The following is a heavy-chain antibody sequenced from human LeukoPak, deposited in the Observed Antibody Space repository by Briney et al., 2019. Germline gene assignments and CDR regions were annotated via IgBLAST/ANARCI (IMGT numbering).Heavy chain of an antibody. CDR1: GFTVSSNY. J-gene: IGHJ4*02. D-gene: IGHD6-6*01. CDR3: ARDMTSSSSGYFDY. CDR2: ISSSSSYI. V-gene: IGHV3-21*01. Sequence: PGGSLRLSCAASGFTVSSNYMSWVRQAPGKGLEWVSSISSSSSYIYYADSVKGRFTISRDNAKNSLYLQMNSLRAEDTAVYYCARDMTSSSSGYFDYWGQGTLVTVSS.